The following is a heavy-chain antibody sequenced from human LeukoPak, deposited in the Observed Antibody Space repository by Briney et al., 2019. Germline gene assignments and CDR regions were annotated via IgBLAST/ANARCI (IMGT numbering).Heavy chain of an antibody. CDR3: ARAPDYREDYYYYYYMDV. CDR1: GGTFSSYA. V-gene: IGHV1-69*05. Sequence: GSSVKVSCKASGGTFSSYAISWVRQAPGQGLEWMGGIIPIFGTANYAQKFQGRVTITTDESTSTAYMELSSLRSEDTAVYYCARAPDYREDYYYYYYMDVWGKGTTVTVSS. CDR2: IIPIFGTA. D-gene: IGHD4-11*01. J-gene: IGHJ6*03.